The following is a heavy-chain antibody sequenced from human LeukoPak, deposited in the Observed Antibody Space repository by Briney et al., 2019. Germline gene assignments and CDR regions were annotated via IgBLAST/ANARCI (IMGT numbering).Heavy chain of an antibody. CDR2: IYHSGST. V-gene: IGHV4-38-2*01. Sequence: KPSGTLSLTCAVSGSSISRGYYWGWLRQPPGRGREWVGSIYHSGSTYYNTSLKSRVTISVDTSKNQFSLKLSSVTAADTAVYYCARHPMVRGVIIKFDPWGQGTLVTVSS. CDR3: ARHPMVRGVIIKFDP. J-gene: IGHJ5*02. D-gene: IGHD3-10*01. CDR1: GSSISRGYY.